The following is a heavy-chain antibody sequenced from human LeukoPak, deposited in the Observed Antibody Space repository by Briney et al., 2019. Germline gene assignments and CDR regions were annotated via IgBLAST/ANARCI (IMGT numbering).Heavy chain of an antibody. CDR1: GFTFSSYA. D-gene: IGHD3-10*01. V-gene: IGHV3-23*01. CDR3: AKGAYYHGSGRYFNY. CDR2: ISGSGGAT. J-gene: IGHJ4*02. Sequence: GGSLRLSCAASGFTFSSYAMNWVRQAPGKGLEWVSAISGSGGATYYADSVKGRFTMSRDNSKNTLYLQMNSLRAEDTAVYYCAKGAYYHGSGRYFNYWGQGTLVTVSS.